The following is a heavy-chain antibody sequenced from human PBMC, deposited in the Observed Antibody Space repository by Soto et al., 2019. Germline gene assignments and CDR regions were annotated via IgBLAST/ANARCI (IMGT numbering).Heavy chain of an antibody. V-gene: IGHV1-24*01. D-gene: IGHD1-26*01. CDR1: GYTLTDLS. J-gene: IGHJ4*02. CDR3: ATGRLLNHWEFDY. CDR2: FDPEDGET. Sequence: ASVKVSCKVSGYTLTDLSMHCVRQAPGKGLEWMGGFDPEDGETIYAQKFQGRVTMTEDTSTDTAYMELSSLRSEDTAVYYCATGRLLNHWEFDYWGQGTLVTVSS.